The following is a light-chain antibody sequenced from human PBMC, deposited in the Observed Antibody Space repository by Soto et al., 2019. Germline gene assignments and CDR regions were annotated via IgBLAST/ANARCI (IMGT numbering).Light chain of an antibody. Sequence: DIQITQSPSSLSASVGDRVTIVCQASQDITTYLNWYQQKPGRAPRPLLYAASSLETGVPSRFSGSGSGTDFTLTISSLQPEDVATYYCQHYDHLPITFGQGTRLEIK. CDR2: AAS. V-gene: IGKV1-33*01. J-gene: IGKJ5*01. CDR1: QDITTY. CDR3: QHYDHLPIT.